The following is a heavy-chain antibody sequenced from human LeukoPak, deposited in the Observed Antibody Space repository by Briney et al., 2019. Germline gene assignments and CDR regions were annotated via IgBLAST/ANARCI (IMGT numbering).Heavy chain of an antibody. D-gene: IGHD6-13*01. CDR1: GGSISSYY. CDR2: IYYSGST. Sequence: MTSETLSLTCTVSGGSISSYYWSWIRQPPGKGLEWIGYIYYSGSTNYNPSLKSRVTISVDTSKNQFSLKLSSVTAADTAVYYCARNAFTEEFLSSSWYDPGYYYGMDVWGQGTTVTVSS. CDR3: ARNAFTEEFLSSSWYDPGYYYGMDV. J-gene: IGHJ6*02. V-gene: IGHV4-59*01.